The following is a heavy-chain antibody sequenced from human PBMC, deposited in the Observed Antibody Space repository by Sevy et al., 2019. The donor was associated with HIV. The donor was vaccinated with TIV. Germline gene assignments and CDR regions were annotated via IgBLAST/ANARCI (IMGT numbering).Heavy chain of an antibody. CDR1: GGSITSLY. CDR3: AGENAWGRGYS. V-gene: IGHV4-59*08. CDR2: INYNGHL. D-gene: IGHD1-26*01. Sequence: SETLSLTCTVSGGSITSLYWNWIRQPPGKGLEWIANINYNGHLNYNPSLRSRVTLSLDTSKNQFSLRLSSGTAADTAMYYCAGENAWGRGYSWGQGTLVTVSS. J-gene: IGHJ4*02.